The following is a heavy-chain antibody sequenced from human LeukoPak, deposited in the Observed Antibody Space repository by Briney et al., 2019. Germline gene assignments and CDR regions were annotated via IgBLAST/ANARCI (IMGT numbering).Heavy chain of an antibody. CDR3: AKDYEYSGSYSPDY. D-gene: IGHD1-26*01. J-gene: IGHJ4*02. CDR2: ISGSGGST. V-gene: IGHV3-23*01. Sequence: GGSLRLSCAASGFTFSSYAMSWVRQAPGKGLEWVSAISGSGGSTYYADSVKGRFTISRDNSKNTLYLQMNSLRAEDTAVYYCAKDYEYSGSYSPDYWGQGTLVTVSS. CDR1: GFTFSSYA.